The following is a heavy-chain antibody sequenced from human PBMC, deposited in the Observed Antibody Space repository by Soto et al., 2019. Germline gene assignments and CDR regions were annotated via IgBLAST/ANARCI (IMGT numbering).Heavy chain of an antibody. CDR2: ISYDGSNK. J-gene: IGHJ4*02. CDR1: GFTFSSYG. Sequence: QVQLVESGGGVVQPGRSLRLSCAASGFTFSSYGMHWVRQAPGKGLEWVAVISYDGSNKYYADSVKGRFTISRDNSKNTLYLQMNSLRAEETAVYYCAKLSPFDYWGQGTLVTVSS. CDR3: AKLSPFDY. V-gene: IGHV3-30*18.